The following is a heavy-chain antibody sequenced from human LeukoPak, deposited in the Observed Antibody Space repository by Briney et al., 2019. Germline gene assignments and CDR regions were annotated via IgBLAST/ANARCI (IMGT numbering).Heavy chain of an antibody. CDR1: GGSFSGYY. D-gene: IGHD5-12*01. V-gene: IGHV4-34*01. CDR3: ASRGYSGYEHYYYYYMDV. CDR2: INHSGST. J-gene: IGHJ6*03. Sequence: MASETLSLTCAVYGGSFSGYYWSWIRQPPGKGLEWIGEINHSGSTNYNPSLKSRVTISVDTSKNQFSLKLSSVTAADTAVYYCASRGYSGYEHYYYYYMDVWGKGTTVTISS.